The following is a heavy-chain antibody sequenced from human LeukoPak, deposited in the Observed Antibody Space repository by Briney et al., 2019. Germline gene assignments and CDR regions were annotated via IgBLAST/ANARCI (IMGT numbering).Heavy chain of an antibody. CDR1: GYTFTSYG. CDR3: ARSSGATMVRGVRLPRYNWFDP. D-gene: IGHD3-10*01. V-gene: IGHV1-18*01. CDR2: ISAYNGNT. J-gene: IGHJ5*02. Sequence: GASVKVSCKASGYTFTSYGISWVRQAPGQGLEWMGWISAYNGNTNYAQKLQGRVTMTTDTSTSTAYMELRSLRSDDTAVYYCARSSGATMVRGVRLPRYNWFDPWGQGTLVTVSS.